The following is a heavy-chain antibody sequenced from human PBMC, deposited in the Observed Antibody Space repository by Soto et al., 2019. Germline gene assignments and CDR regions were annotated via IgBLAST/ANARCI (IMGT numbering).Heavy chain of an antibody. CDR2: IKQDGSKK. V-gene: IGHV3-7*05. CDR1: GFTLSMYW. Sequence: EVQLEESGGGLVQPGGSLRLSCAASGFTLSMYWMTWVRQAPGRGLEWVANIKQDGSKKSYLDSVRGRFTISRDNVRNSLYLQMDSLRADDTALYYCARDVSPGSSSLYLDAFDIWGQGTMVIVSS. CDR3: ARDVSPGSSSLYLDAFDI. D-gene: IGHD6-13*01. J-gene: IGHJ3*02.